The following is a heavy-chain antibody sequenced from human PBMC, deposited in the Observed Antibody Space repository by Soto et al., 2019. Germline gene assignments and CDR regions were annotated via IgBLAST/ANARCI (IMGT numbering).Heavy chain of an antibody. Sequence: EVQLVESGGGVVQPGGSLRLSCAASGFTFEDYALHWVRQSSGKGPEWVSLINADGSDTYYADSVKGRFTITRDNRKDSLYLQMNSLRPEDSAIYYCAKARFYFDSSPSDSWGQGTLVTVTS. CDR3: AKARFYFDSSPSDS. J-gene: IGHJ4*02. CDR2: INADGSDT. D-gene: IGHD3-22*01. V-gene: IGHV3-43*02. CDR1: GFTFEDYA.